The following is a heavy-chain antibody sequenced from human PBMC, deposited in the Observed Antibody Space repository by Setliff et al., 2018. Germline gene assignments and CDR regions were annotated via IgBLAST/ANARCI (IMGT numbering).Heavy chain of an antibody. V-gene: IGHV4-59*01. J-gene: IGHJ6*01. CDR3: ARDRTAYNYGMDV. D-gene: IGHD5-18*01. Sequence: SETLSLTCTVSGGSIMNYFWSWIRQPPGKGLEWIGYVYYTGNTNYNPSLKSRLTISVDPSKNQVSLKLKSATTADTAVYYCARDRTAYNYGMDVWG. CDR2: VYYTGNT. CDR1: GGSIMNYF.